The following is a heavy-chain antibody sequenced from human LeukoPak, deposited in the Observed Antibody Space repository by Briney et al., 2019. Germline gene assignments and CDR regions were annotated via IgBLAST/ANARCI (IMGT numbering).Heavy chain of an antibody. V-gene: IGHV3-23*01. CDR2: ISASGGST. CDR1: GFTCTSYA. J-gene: IGHJ4*02. Sequence: GGSLRLPCAASGFTCTSYAMSWVRQAPGKGLEWVSAISASGGSTYYADSVKGRFTISRDNSRNTLYLQMNSLRAEDTAVYYCAKGQIQLWCYYWGQGTLVTVSS. D-gene: IGHD5-18*01. CDR3: AKGQIQLWCYY.